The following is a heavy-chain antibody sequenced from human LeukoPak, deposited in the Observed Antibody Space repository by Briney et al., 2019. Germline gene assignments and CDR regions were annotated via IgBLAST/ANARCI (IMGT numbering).Heavy chain of an antibody. Sequence: QPGRSLRLSCAAPGFTFSSYGMHWVRQAPGKGLEWVAFIRYDGSNKYYADSVKGRFTISRDNSKNTLYLQMNSLRAEDTAVYYCAKDYCSGGSCYSDWFDPWGQGTLVTVSS. J-gene: IGHJ5*02. CDR2: IRYDGSNK. D-gene: IGHD2-15*01. V-gene: IGHV3-30*02. CDR3: AKDYCSGGSCYSDWFDP. CDR1: GFTFSSYG.